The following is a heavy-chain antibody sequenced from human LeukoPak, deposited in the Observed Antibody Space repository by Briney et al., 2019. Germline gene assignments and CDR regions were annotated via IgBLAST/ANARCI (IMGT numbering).Heavy chain of an antibody. Sequence: SETLSLTCIVSGYSISSGYYWDWIRPPPGKGLEGIGNIYHSRSTYYNPSLKSRVTISVDTFKNQFSLKLNSVTAADKAVYYCAKNSGYYPPYYIDFWGQGTLVTVSS. CDR3: AKNSGYYPPYYIDF. V-gene: IGHV4-38-2*02. J-gene: IGHJ4*02. CDR2: IYHSRST. CDR1: GYSISSGYY. D-gene: IGHD3-22*01.